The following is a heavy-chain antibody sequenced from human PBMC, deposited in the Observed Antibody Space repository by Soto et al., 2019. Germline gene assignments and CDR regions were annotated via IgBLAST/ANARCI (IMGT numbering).Heavy chain of an antibody. CDR3: ARDPTAPYDSSAFDI. D-gene: IGHD3-22*01. Sequence: SVKVSCKASGGTFSSYAISWVRQAPGQGHEWMGGIIPIFGTANYAQKFQGRVTITADESTSTAYMELSSLRSEDTAVYYCARDPTAPYDSSAFDIWGQGTMVTVS. CDR1: GGTFSSYA. J-gene: IGHJ3*02. V-gene: IGHV1-69*13. CDR2: IIPIFGTA.